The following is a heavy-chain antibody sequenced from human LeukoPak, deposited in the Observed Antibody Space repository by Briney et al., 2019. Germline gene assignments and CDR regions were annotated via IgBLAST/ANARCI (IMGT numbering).Heavy chain of an antibody. Sequence: ASVKVSCKASGYTFTTYATHWGRQAPGQGLEWMGWINAGNGDTKYSQNFQDRVTITSDTSASTAYMELSSLRSEDTAVYYCATLQSCSSTSCYTFPDETREGYNWFDPWGQGTLVTVSS. V-gene: IGHV1-3*01. D-gene: IGHD2-2*02. CDR1: GYTFTTYA. CDR2: INAGNGDT. CDR3: ATLQSCSSTSCYTFPDETREGYNWFDP. J-gene: IGHJ5*02.